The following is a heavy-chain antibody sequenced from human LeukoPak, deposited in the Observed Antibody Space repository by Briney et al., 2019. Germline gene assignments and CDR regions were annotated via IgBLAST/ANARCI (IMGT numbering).Heavy chain of an antibody. Sequence: PSEILSLTCTVSGGSISSTNYYWAWIRQPPGKELVWIRSIYYSGTTYYNPSLKSRVTVSVDTPKNQFSLKLSSVTAADTAVYYCASYYDSSSWYSYFDYWGQGTLVTVSS. CDR1: GGSISSTNYY. J-gene: IGHJ4*02. D-gene: IGHD6-13*01. CDR2: IYYSGTT. CDR3: ASYYDSSSWYSYFDY. V-gene: IGHV4-39*01.